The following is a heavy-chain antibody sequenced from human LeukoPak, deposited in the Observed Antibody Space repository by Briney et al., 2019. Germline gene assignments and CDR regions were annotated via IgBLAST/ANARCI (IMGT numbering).Heavy chain of an antibody. CDR2: INPNSGGT. CDR3: ARGASGVYTVTTSWFDP. D-gene: IGHD4-17*01. J-gene: IGHJ5*02. Sequence: ASVKVSCTASGYTFTGYYMHWVRQAPGQGLERVGWINPNSGGTNSAQKFQGRVTMTRDTSISTAYMELSRLRSDDTAVYYCARGASGVYTVTTSWFDPWGQGTLVTVSS. V-gene: IGHV1-2*02. CDR1: GYTFTGYY.